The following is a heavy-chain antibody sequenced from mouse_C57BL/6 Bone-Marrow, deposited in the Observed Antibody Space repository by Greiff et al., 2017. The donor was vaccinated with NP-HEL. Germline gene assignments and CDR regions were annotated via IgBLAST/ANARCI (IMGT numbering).Heavy chain of an antibody. Sequence: EVHLVESGGGLVKPGGSLKLSCAASGFTFSDYGMHWVRQAPEKGLEWVAYISSGSSTIYYADTVKGRFTISRDNANNTLFLQMTSLRSEDTAMYYCARPSPYWYFDGWGTGTTVTVSS. CDR1: GFTFSDYG. V-gene: IGHV5-17*01. J-gene: IGHJ1*03. CDR3: ARPSPYWYFDG. CDR2: ISSGSSTI.